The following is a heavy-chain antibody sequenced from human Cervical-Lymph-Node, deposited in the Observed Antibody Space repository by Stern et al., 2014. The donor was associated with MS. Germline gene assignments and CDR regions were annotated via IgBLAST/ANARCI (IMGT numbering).Heavy chain of an antibody. CDR2: IYYSGST. V-gene: IGHV4-31*03. CDR1: GGFISSGGYY. CDR3: ARGSTGDLIDD. Sequence: QVQLVQSGPGLVKPSQTLSLTCTVSGGFISSGGYYWSWIRQHPGKGLEWIGNIYYSGSTNYNPSLKSRVAFSVDTSNNQLFLKLSSVTAADTAVYYCARGSTGDLIDDWGQGTLVTVSS. J-gene: IGHJ4*02. D-gene: IGHD7-27*01.